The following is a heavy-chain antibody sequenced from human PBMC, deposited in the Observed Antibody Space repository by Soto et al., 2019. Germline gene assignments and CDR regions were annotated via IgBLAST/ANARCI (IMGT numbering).Heavy chain of an antibody. D-gene: IGHD2-2*01. CDR2: IVVGSGNT. CDR1: GFTFTSSA. Sequence: ASVTVSCKASGFTFTSSAMLWVRQARGQRLEWIGWIVVGSGNTNYAQKLQGRVTMTTDTSTSTAYMELRSLRSDDTAVYYCARDPAGGYCSSTSCYEDNWCGPWGQGTLVTVSS. J-gene: IGHJ5*02. CDR3: ARDPAGGYCSSTSCYEDNWCGP. V-gene: IGHV1-58*02.